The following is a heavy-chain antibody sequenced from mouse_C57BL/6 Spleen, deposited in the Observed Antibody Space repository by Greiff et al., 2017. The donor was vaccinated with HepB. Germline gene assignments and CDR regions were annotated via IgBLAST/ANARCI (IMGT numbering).Heavy chain of an antibody. CDR2: INPNNGGT. CDR3: ARWGFITTVVATSRWYFDV. Sequence: EVQLQQSGPELVKPGASVKIPCKASGYTFTDYNMDWVKQSHGKSLEWIGDINPNNGGTIYNQKFKGKATLTVDKSSSTAYMELRSLTSEDTAVYYCARWGFITTVVATSRWYFDVWGTGTTVTVSS. J-gene: IGHJ1*03. V-gene: IGHV1-18*01. CDR1: GYTFTDYN. D-gene: IGHD1-1*01.